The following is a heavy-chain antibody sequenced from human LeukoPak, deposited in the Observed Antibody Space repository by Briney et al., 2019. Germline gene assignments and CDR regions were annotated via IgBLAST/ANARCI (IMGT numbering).Heavy chain of an antibody. J-gene: IGHJ3*02. D-gene: IGHD2-21*01. CDR1: GFTFSSYS. CDR3: ARDADFDTYCGGDCYCCAFDI. V-gene: IGHV3-48*01. CDR2: ISSSSSTI. Sequence: GGSLRLSCAASGFTFSSYSMNWVRQAPGKGLEWVSYISSSSSTIYYADPVKGRFTISRDNAKNSLYLQMNSLRAEDTAVYYCARDADFDTYCGGDCYCCAFDIWGQGTMVTVSS.